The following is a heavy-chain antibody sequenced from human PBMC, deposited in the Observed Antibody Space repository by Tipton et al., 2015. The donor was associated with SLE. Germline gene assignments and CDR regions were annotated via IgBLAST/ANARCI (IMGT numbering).Heavy chain of an antibody. D-gene: IGHD2-21*01. CDR3: ERHVVAPWDFDL. J-gene: IGHJ2*01. V-gene: IGHV4-39*01. CDR1: GGSISSSSYY. CDR2: IYYSGST. Sequence: TLSLTCTVSGGSISSSSYYWGWIRQPPGKGLEWIGSIYYSGSTYYNPSLKSRVTISVDTSKNQFSLKLSSVTAADTAVYYCERHVVAPWDFDLWGRGTLVTVSS.